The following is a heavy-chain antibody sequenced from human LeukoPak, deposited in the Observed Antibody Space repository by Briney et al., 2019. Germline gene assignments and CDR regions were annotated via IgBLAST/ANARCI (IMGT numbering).Heavy chain of an antibody. CDR1: GFTFSSYA. J-gene: IGHJ4*02. D-gene: IGHD1-1*01. Sequence: GGSLRLSCAASGFTFSSYAMSWVRQAPGKGLEWVSGISDNGGSTNYVDSVKGRFTISRDNSKSTLFLQMDSLRAEDTALYYCAKGRQRTNWHGEDHWGQGTLVTVSS. CDR3: AKGRQRTNWHGEDH. CDR2: ISDNGGST. V-gene: IGHV3-23*01.